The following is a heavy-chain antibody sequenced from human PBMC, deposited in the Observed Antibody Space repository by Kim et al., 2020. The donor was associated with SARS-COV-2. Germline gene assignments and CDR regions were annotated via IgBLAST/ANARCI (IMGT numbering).Heavy chain of an antibody. Sequence: SVKVSCKASGGTFNKYPVNWVRQAPGQGLEWMGGIIPIFQIPNYAQTFQGRVTITADELDTVYMDLSSLRSDDTAVYFCATVSMARGDIMADFDIWGQGTMVTVSS. J-gene: IGHJ3*02. CDR1: GGTFNKYP. V-gene: IGHV1-69*13. D-gene: IGHD3-10*01. CDR2: IIPIFQIP. CDR3: ATVSMARGDIMADFDI.